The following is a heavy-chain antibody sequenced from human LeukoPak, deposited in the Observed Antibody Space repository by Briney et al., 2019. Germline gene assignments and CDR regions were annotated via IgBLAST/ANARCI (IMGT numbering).Heavy chain of an antibody. Sequence: SETLSLTCTVSGGSISSYYWSWIRQPPGKGLEWIGYIYYSGSTNYNPSLKSRVTISVDTSKNQFSLKLSSVTAADTAVYYCARIDSSSWYVTFDYWGQGTLVTVSS. CDR3: ARIDSSSWYVTFDY. D-gene: IGHD6-13*01. J-gene: IGHJ4*02. CDR1: GGSISSYY. CDR2: IYYSGST. V-gene: IGHV4-59*08.